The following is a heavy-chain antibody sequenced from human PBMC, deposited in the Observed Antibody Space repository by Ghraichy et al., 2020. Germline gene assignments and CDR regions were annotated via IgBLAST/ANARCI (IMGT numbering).Heavy chain of an antibody. J-gene: IGHJ4*02. CDR1: GYTFSTYD. V-gene: IGHV1-8*03. CDR2: MSPSSGNT. Sequence: ASMKVSCKASGYTFSTYDINWVRQATGQGLEWMRWMSPSSGNTGYAQKFQGRVTITRDTSINTAYMELSSLRSEDTAVYYCARNLYGSGIFEDWGQGTLVTVSS. CDR3: ARNLYGSGIFED. D-gene: IGHD3-10*01.